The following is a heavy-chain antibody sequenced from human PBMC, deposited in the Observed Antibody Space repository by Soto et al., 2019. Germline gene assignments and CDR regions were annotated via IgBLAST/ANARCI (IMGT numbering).Heavy chain of an antibody. D-gene: IGHD3-3*01. V-gene: IGHV1-69*06. CDR3: ARPKRSGYDRGDSYYHTMDV. J-gene: IGHJ6*02. CDR1: GGTSSNFV. Sequence: QLQLVQSGAEVKKSGSSVTVSCKASGGTSSNFVITWVRQVPGQGLEWLGGILPMFGAVKYAQKFQDRLTITADRSTNTAAMELGSLTSDDTAVYYCARPKRSGYDRGDSYYHTMDVWGHGTTVTVS. CDR2: ILPMFGAV.